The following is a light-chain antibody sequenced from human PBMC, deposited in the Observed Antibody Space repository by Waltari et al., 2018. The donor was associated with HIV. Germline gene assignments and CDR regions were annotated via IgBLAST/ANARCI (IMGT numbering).Light chain of an antibody. J-gene: IGKJ3*01. CDR3: QQSYTSPT. CDR2: SAT. V-gene: IGKV1-39*01. Sequence: DIQMTQSPSSLSASIGDRVTITCRASQNINTYLNWYQQKPGKAPKALIYSATTLQSWVPSRFTGSGSGTDFTLTITSLQPEDFGTYFGQQSYTSPTFGPGTTVDLK. CDR1: QNINTY.